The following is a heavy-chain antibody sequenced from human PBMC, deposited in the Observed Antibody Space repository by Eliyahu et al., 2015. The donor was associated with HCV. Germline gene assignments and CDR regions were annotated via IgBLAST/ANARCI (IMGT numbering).Heavy chain of an antibody. CDR2: LGECYRNT. CDR1: GYTFTNYG. D-gene: IGHD2-15*01. Sequence: QVQLVQSGAEVKKPGASVKVSCKASGYTFTNYGITWVRQAPGQGLVGRMGLGECYRNTNYAQEFQGRLTMTTDTSTTTAYMELRSLRSDDTAVYYCARGYCSGSRCYSPYYFAMDVWGQGTTVTVSS. J-gene: IGHJ6*02. CDR3: ARGYCSGSRCYSPYYFAMDV. V-gene: IGHV1-18*01.